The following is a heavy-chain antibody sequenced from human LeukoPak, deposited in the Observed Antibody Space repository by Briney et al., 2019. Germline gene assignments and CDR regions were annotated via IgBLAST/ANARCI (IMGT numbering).Heavy chain of an antibody. J-gene: IGHJ6*02. Sequence: GGSMRLSWAASTFTFSSYWMSWVRQAPGKGLEWVANIKQDGSEKYYVDSVKGRFTISRDNAKNSLYLQMNSLRAEDTAVYYCARDGYSSSWYPINYYYYYYGMDVWGQGTTVTVSS. V-gene: IGHV3-7*01. CDR1: TFTFSSYW. CDR3: ARDGYSSSWYPINYYYYYYGMDV. CDR2: IKQDGSEK. D-gene: IGHD6-13*01.